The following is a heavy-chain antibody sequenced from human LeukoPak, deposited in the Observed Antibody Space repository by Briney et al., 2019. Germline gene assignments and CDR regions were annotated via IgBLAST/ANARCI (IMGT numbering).Heavy chain of an antibody. V-gene: IGHV1-2*06. CDR3: ARKAYSSGWDNAFDI. CDR1: GYTFTGYY. CDR2: INPNSGGT. J-gene: IGHJ3*02. Sequence: GASVKVSCKASGYTFTGYYMHWVRQAPGQGLEWMGRINPNSGGTNYAQKFQGRVTMTGDTSISTAYMELSRLRSDDTAVYYCARKAYSSGWDNAFDIWGQGTMVTVSS. D-gene: IGHD6-19*01.